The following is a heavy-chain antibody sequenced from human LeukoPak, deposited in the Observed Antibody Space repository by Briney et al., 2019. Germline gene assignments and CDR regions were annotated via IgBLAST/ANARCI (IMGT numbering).Heavy chain of an antibody. CDR1: RGSISSSNL. Sequence: SETLSLTCAGSRGSISSSNLWGWVRQPPGKGLEGSGEIYHSWSTNYNPSLKSRVPISVDKSKNQSSLKLSSVTAADTAVYYCAKSNGYGLVDIWGQGPMVTVSS. D-gene: IGHD3-10*01. V-gene: IGHV4-4*02. CDR3: AKSNGYGLVDI. CDR2: IYHSWST. J-gene: IGHJ3*02.